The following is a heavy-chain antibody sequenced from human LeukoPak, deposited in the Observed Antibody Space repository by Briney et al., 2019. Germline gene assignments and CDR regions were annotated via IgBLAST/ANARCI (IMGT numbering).Heavy chain of an antibody. Sequence: QAGGSLRLSCAGSGLTFSGSGIHWVRQASGKGLEWLGRIGRQGDSDATRYAASLKGKFTISRVDSRNTAYLQMNSLKTEDTAVYYCAGDYNFLTGLNYWGQGTLVTVSS. CDR1: GLTFSGSG. J-gene: IGHJ4*02. CDR2: IGRQGDSDAT. CDR3: AGDYNFLTGLNY. V-gene: IGHV3-73*01. D-gene: IGHD3-9*01.